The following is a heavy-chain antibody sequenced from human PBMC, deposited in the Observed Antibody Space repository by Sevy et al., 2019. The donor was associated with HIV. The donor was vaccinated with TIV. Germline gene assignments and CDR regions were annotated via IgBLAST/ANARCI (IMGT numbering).Heavy chain of an antibody. CDR2: IIPIFGTA. V-gene: IGHV1-69*13. CDR3: AREYYDSSGSGYYYYGMDV. Sequence: ASVKVSCKASGGTFSSYAISWVRQAPGQGLEWMGGIIPIFGTANYAQKFQGRVTITADESTSTAYMELSSLRSEDTAVYYCAREYYDSSGSGYYYYGMDVWGQRTTVTVSS. J-gene: IGHJ6*02. D-gene: IGHD3-22*01. CDR1: GGTFSSYA.